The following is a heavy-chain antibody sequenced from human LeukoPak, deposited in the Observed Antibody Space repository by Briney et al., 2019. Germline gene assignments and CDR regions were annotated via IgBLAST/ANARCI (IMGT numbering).Heavy chain of an antibody. D-gene: IGHD5-12*01. Sequence: SVKVSCKASGGTFSSYAISWVRQAPGQGLEWMGGIIPIFGTANYAQKFQGRVTITADESASTAYMELSSLRSEDTAVYYCASVDIVATSSAYYFDYWGQGTLVTVSS. J-gene: IGHJ4*02. CDR3: ASVDIVATSSAYYFDY. CDR2: IIPIFGTA. V-gene: IGHV1-69*13. CDR1: GGTFSSYA.